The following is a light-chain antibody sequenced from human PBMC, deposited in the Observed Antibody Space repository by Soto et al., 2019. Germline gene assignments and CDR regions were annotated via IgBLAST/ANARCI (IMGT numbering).Light chain of an antibody. CDR2: VAS. J-gene: IGKJ2*03. V-gene: IGKV3-11*01. CDR1: ESVNNF. Sequence: EIVLTQSPATLSLSPGERATLSCRASESVNNFLAWYQQKPGQAPRLLIYVASNMATGVPARFSGSGSGTDSTLTISTLESEDFAVYYCQHRWNWAYGFGQGTKLEI. CDR3: QHRWNWAYG.